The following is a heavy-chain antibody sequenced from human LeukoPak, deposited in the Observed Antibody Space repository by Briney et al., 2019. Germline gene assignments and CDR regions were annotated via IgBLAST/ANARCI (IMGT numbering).Heavy chain of an antibody. V-gene: IGHV1-69*13. CDR3: ARDYYDSSGYYDY. D-gene: IGHD3-22*01. Sequence: SVKVSCKASGGTFSSYAISWVRQPPGQGLEWMGGIIPIFGTANYAQKFQGRVTITADESTSTAYMELSSLRSEDTAVYYCARDYYDSSGYYDYWGQGTLVTVSS. CDR2: IIPIFGTA. CDR1: GGTFSSYA. J-gene: IGHJ4*02.